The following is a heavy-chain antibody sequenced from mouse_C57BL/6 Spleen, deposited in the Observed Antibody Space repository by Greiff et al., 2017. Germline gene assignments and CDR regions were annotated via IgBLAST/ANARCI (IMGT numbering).Heavy chain of an antibody. Sequence: VKLQQPGAELVKPGASVKLSCKASGYTFTSYWMHWVKQRPGQGLEWIGMIHPNSGSTNYNEKFKSKATLTVDKSSSTAYMQLSSLTSEDSAVYYCARYLDWYFDVWGTGTTVTVSS. V-gene: IGHV1-64*01. J-gene: IGHJ1*03. CDR1: GYTFTSYW. CDR2: IHPNSGST. CDR3: ARYLDWYFDV.